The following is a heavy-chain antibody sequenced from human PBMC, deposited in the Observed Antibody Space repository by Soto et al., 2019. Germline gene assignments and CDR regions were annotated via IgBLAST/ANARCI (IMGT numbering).Heavy chain of an antibody. CDR1: GYTFTSYG. J-gene: IGHJ6*02. CDR2: ISAYNGNT. Sequence: ASVKVSCKASGYTFTSYGISWVRQAPGQGLEWMGWISAYNGNTNYAQKLQGRVTMTTDTSTSTAYMELRSLRSDDTAVYYCARDKKRLLGFGVGPYYYYGMDVWGQGTTVTVSS. CDR3: ARDKKRLLGFGVGPYYYYGMDV. D-gene: IGHD3-10*01. V-gene: IGHV1-18*04.